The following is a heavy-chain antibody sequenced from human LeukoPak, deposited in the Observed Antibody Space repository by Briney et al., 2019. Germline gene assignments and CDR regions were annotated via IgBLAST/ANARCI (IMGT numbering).Heavy chain of an antibody. CDR3: ARDPGDGDYRQGL. D-gene: IGHD4-17*01. V-gene: IGHV4-59*01. Sequence: SETLSLTCTVSGGSIVGNYWTWIRQPPGKGLEWIGYVYHTGTTNYSPALKSRVTILIDTSKNQFSLKLRSVTAADTAVYYCARDPGDGDYRQGLWGQGTLVTVSS. CDR1: GGSIVGNY. J-gene: IGHJ4*02. CDR2: VYHTGTT.